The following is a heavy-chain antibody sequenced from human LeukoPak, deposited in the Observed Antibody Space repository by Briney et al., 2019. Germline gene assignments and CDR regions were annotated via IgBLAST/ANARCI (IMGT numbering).Heavy chain of an antibody. V-gene: IGHV3-74*01. J-gene: IGHJ4*02. Sequence: PGGSLRLSCAASGFTFSNYWMHWVRQAPGKGLVWVSCINSDGSSTSYADSVKGRFTISRDNAKNTLFLQMNSLRAEDTAVYYCARDDLPGIAAAGPLVSDYWGQGTLVTVSS. D-gene: IGHD6-13*01. CDR3: ARDDLPGIAAAGPLVSDY. CDR2: INSDGSST. CDR1: GFTFSNYW.